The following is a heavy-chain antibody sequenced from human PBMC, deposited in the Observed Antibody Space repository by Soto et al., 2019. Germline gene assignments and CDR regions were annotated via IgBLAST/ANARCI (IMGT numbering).Heavy chain of an antibody. V-gene: IGHV1-3*01. CDR2: INAGNGNT. CDR3: ARDLGVGAASNS. Sequence: QVQLVQSGAEVKKPGASVKVSCKASGYTFTSYAMHWVRQAPGQRLEWMGWINAGNGNTKYLQKFQGRVTITRDTSASTADMELSSLRSEDTAVYYCARDLGVGAASNSWGQGTLVTVSS. CDR1: GYTFTSYA. D-gene: IGHD1-26*01. J-gene: IGHJ4*02.